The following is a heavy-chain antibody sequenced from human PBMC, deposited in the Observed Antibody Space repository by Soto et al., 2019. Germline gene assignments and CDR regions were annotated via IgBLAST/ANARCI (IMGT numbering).Heavy chain of an antibody. J-gene: IGHJ6*03. D-gene: IGHD6-13*01. Sequence: QLQLQESGPGLVKPSETLSLTCTVSGGSISSSSYYWGWLRQPPGKGLEWIGTIYYSGSTWYSPSLKSRVTISVDTSKNQFSPKLSSVTAADTGVYYCASFAGPSYYNYYMDVWGKGTTVTVSS. CDR1: GGSISSSSYY. V-gene: IGHV4-39*01. CDR3: ASFAGPSYYNYYMDV. CDR2: IYYSGST.